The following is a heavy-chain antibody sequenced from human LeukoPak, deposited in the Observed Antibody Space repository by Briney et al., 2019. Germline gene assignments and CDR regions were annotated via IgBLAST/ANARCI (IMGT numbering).Heavy chain of an antibody. D-gene: IGHD2-2*01. CDR1: GFTFSSYA. Sequence: PGGSLRLSCAASGFTFSSYAMSWVRQAPGKGLEWVATISGSGDRTNYADSVKGRFTISRDNSKNTLYLQMHSLRAEDTAVYYCAKAPLVIVPGAPYYFDYWGQGTLVTVSS. J-gene: IGHJ4*02. CDR3: AKAPLVIVPGAPYYFDY. CDR2: ISGSGDRT. V-gene: IGHV3-23*01.